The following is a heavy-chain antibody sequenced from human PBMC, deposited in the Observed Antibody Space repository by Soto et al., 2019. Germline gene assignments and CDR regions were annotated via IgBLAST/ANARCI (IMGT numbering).Heavy chain of an antibody. Sequence: QVQPVQSGAEVKKPGASVKVSCKASGYTFTSYDINWVRQATGQGLEWMGWMNPNSGNTGYAQKFQGRVPMTRNTSISTAYMELSSLRSEDTAVYYCARGREYSSSLHMDVWGKGTTVTVSS. CDR2: MNPNSGNT. J-gene: IGHJ6*03. CDR3: ARGREYSSSLHMDV. V-gene: IGHV1-8*01. D-gene: IGHD6-6*01. CDR1: GYTFTSYD.